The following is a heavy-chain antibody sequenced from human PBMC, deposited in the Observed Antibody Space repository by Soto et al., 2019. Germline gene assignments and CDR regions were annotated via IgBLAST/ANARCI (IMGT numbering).Heavy chain of an antibody. J-gene: IGHJ6*02. D-gene: IGHD2-2*02. V-gene: IGHV1-69*12. Sequence: QVQLVQSGAEVKKPGSSVKVSCKASGGTFSRYAISWVRQAPGQGLEWMGGIIPSFGTPDYAQKFQGRVTITADESTSTAYMVLSCPRSEDTAVYYSVRNGYCISNSCYSDYSSGRAVWGQGTTVTVSS. CDR2: IIPSFGTP. CDR3: VRNGYCISNSCYSDYSSGRAV. CDR1: GGTFSRYA.